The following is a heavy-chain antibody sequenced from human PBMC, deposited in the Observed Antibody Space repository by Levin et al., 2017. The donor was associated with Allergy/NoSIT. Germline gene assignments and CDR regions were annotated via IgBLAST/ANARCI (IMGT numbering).Heavy chain of an antibody. CDR2: ISGSGTII. D-gene: IGHD2-21*02. CDR1: GFTFSDYY. Sequence: SCAASGFTFSDYYMTWIRRAPGKGLEWVSSISGSGTIIYYGDAVKGRFTISRDNAESSLYLQMNSLSAEDTAVYYCARVTRCGGDCFFLDFWGQGALVTVSS. V-gene: IGHV3-11*01. CDR3: ARVTRCGGDCFFLDF. J-gene: IGHJ4*02.